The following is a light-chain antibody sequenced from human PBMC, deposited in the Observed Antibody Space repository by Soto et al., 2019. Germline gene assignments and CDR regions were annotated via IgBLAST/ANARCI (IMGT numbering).Light chain of an antibody. CDR1: SSDVGGYNY. V-gene: IGLV2-14*03. Sequence: QSALTQPASVSGSPGQSITISCIGTSSDVGGYNYVSWYQHHPGKAPKLMIYDVSNRPSGVSNRFSGSKSGNTASLTISGLQAEDEADYYCNSYTSTSTSYVFGTGTKLTVL. J-gene: IGLJ1*01. CDR3: NSYTSTSTSYV. CDR2: DVS.